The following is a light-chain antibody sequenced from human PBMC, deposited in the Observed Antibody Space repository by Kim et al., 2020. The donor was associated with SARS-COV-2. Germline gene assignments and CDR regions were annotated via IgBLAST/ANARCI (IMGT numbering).Light chain of an antibody. CDR1: LRVSSN. V-gene: IGKV3-15*01. CDR3: QQYNNWAALT. J-gene: IGKJ4*02. CDR2: GAS. Sequence: SSGESATPACRARLRVSSNVAWYQQKPGQAHRLLIYGASTRATGSPARCSGSGSGKEFTLTISSVQSEDFAVYYGQQYNNWAALTYGGGTKVDIK.